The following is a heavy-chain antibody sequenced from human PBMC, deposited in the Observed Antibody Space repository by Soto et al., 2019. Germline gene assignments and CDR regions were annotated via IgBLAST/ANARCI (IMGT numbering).Heavy chain of an antibody. J-gene: IGHJ6*02. Sequence: SLTCAISGDSVSSNSATWNWIRQSPSRGLEWLGRTYYRSKWYNDYAVSVKSRITINPDTSKNQFSLQLNSVTPEDTAVYYCARDIGIVVVPASYYYGMDVWGQGTTVTVSS. CDR2: TYYRSKWYN. V-gene: IGHV6-1*01. CDR3: ARDIGIVVVPASYYYGMDV. CDR1: GDSVSSNSAT. D-gene: IGHD2-2*01.